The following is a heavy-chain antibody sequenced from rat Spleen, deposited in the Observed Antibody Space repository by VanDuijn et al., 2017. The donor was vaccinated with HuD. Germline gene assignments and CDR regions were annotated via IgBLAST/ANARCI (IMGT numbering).Heavy chain of an antibody. J-gene: IGHJ2*01. V-gene: IGHV5-27*01. CDR3: STAGSFTDYYFAGGFDY. Sequence: EVQLVESGGGLVQPGRSLKLSCVASGFTFSHYYMAWVRQAPKKGLEWVATISTSGGRTYYRDSVKGRFTVSRDNAKSTLYLQMDSLRSEDTATYYCSTAGSFTDYYFAGGFDYWGQGVMVTVSS. CDR2: ISTSGGRT. CDR1: GFTFSHYY. D-gene: IGHD1-6*01.